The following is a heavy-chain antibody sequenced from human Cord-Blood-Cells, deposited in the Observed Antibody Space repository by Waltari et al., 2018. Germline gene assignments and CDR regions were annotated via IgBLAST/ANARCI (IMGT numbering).Heavy chain of an antibody. D-gene: IGHD2-2*01. J-gene: IGHJ5*02. Sequence: QVQLQQWGAGLLKPSETLSLTCAVYGGSFSGYYWSWIRQPPGKGLEWIGEINHSGSTNYNPSLKSRVTISVDTSKNQFSLKLSSVTAADTAVYYCARGRRDIVVVPAANGVGWFDPWGQGTLVTVSS. CDR2: INHSGST. CDR1: GGSFSGYY. CDR3: ARGRRDIVVVPAANGVGWFDP. V-gene: IGHV4-34*01.